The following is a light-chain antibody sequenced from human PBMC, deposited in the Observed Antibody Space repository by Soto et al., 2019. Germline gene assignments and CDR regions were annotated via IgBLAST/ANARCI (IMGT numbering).Light chain of an antibody. CDR3: RHYGSLRGK. Sequence: CRASQSVSSSYLAWYQQKPGQAPRLLIYGASSRATGITHKSGCGGGGRALHPTSTTLQTEGVVVYYCRHYGSLRGKLGEGTKVDIK. V-gene: IGKV3-20*01. J-gene: IGKJ1*01. CDR2: GAS. CDR1: QSVSSSY.